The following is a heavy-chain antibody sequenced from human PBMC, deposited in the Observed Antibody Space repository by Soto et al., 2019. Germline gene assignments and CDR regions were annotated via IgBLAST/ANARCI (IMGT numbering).Heavy chain of an antibody. CDR1: GFTFSSYG. Sequence: QVQLVESGGGVVQPGRSLRLSCAASGFTFSSYGMHWVRQAPGKGLEWVAVISYDGSNKYYADSVKGRFTISRDNSKNTLYLQMNSLRAEDTAVYYCAKDRGCSGGSCYTVVIDYWGQGTLVTVSS. J-gene: IGHJ4*02. V-gene: IGHV3-30*18. CDR3: AKDRGCSGGSCYTVVIDY. CDR2: ISYDGSNK. D-gene: IGHD2-15*01.